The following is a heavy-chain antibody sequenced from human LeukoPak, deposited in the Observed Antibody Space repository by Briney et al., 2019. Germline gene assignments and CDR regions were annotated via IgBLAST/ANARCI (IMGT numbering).Heavy chain of an antibody. CDR3: AGVGELLRSPYYYMDV. D-gene: IGHD1-7*01. CDR2: IKQDGIEK. CDR1: GFTFSNYW. J-gene: IGHJ6*03. Sequence: GGSLRLSCAASGFTFSNYWMTWVRQTPGKGLEWVANIKQDGIEKYSVDSVKGRFTISRDNAKNSLYMQMNSLRAEDTAVYYCAGVGELLRSPYYYMDVWGKGTTVTVSS. V-gene: IGHV3-7*01.